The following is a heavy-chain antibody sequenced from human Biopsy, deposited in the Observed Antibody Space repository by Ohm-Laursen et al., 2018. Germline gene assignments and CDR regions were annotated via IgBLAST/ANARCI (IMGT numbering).Heavy chain of an antibody. CDR1: GGSVSSNTDY. V-gene: IGHV4-39*01. Sequence: SQTLSLTCTVSGGSVSSNTDYWAWLRQPPGKGLEWIGSIFYTGIIFYNPSLKSRVSISVDTSKNQFSLNPNSVTASDTALYYCARHPTGFWFDPWGQGTLVIVSS. CDR2: IFYTGII. CDR3: ARHPTGFWFDP. J-gene: IGHJ5*02.